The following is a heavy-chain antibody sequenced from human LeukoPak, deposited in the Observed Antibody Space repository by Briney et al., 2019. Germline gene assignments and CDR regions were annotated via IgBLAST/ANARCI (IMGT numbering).Heavy chain of an antibody. V-gene: IGHV5-51*01. CDR1: GYNFSNYW. Sequence: PGESLKISCEASGYNFSNYWINWVRQEPGKGLEWMGIIYPGDSDTRYGPSFLGHVTISADRSANTAYLQWSRLEASDTAKYFCARKANGMAAPFDSWAQGTLVTVSS. CDR3: ARKANGMAAPFDS. J-gene: IGHJ4*02. D-gene: IGHD6-13*01. CDR2: IYPGDSDT.